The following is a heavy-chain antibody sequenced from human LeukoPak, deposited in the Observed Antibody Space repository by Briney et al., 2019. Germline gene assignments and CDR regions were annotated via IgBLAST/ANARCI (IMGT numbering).Heavy chain of an antibody. V-gene: IGHV3-13*01. CDR1: GFALSTYD. J-gene: IGHJ3*02. Sequence: GGSLRLSCAASGFALSTYDMHWVRQPTGEDLEWVSIIYRAGDTYYPGSVKGRFTISRDNAKNSLYLQMNSLRAEDTAVYYCAREMSGSNDALDIWGQGTMVTVSP. CDR3: AREMSGSNDALDI. D-gene: IGHD3-10*01. CDR2: IYRAGDT.